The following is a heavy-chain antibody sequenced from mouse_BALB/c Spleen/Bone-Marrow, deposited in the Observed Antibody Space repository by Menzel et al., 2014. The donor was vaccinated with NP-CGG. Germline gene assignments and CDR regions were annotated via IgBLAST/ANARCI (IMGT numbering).Heavy chain of an antibody. D-gene: IGHD4-1*01. CDR1: GYTFTSYW. J-gene: IGHJ2*01. V-gene: IGHV1-69*02. CDR3: TRDNWDY. CDR2: IFPSETYT. Sequence: QVQLQQSGAELVRPGASVKLSCKASGYTFTSYWINWVKQRPGQGLEWIGNIFPSETYTNYNRKFKDKATLTVDKSSSTAYMQLSSPTSEDSAVYYCTRDNWDYWGQGTTLTVSS.